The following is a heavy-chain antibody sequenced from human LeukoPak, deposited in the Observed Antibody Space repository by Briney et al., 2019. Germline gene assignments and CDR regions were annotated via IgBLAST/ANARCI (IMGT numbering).Heavy chain of an antibody. V-gene: IGHV3-48*02. Sequence: GGSLRLSCAASGFTFGSYTMNWVRQAPGMGPEWVSYISSDTGSTIYYADSVKGRFTISRDNAKNSLYLQMNSLRDEDTAMYYCAREGVNAFDIWGQGTMVIVAS. D-gene: IGHD3-10*01. CDR3: AREGVNAFDI. CDR1: GFTFGSYT. J-gene: IGHJ3*02. CDR2: ISSDTGSTI.